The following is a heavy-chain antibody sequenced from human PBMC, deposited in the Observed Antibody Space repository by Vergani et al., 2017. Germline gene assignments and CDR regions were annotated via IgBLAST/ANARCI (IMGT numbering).Heavy chain of an antibody. CDR1: GFTFSTYG. J-gene: IGHJ5*02. V-gene: IGHV3-33*06. D-gene: IGHD3-3*01. CDR2: IWYDGSKK. CDR3: AKNLFGVDANWFDP. Sequence: QVQLVESGGGVVQPGRSLRLSCVASGFTFSTYGIHWVRQAPGKGLEWVAVIWYDGSKKYYADSVKGRFTISRDNPKNTLYLQMNSLRAEDTAVYYCAKNLFGVDANWFDPWGQGTLVTVSS.